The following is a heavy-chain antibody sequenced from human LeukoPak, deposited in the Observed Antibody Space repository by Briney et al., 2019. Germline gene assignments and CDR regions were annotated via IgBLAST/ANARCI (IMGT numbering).Heavy chain of an antibody. J-gene: IGHJ3*02. V-gene: IGHV3-21*04. CDR1: GFTFSSYS. CDR3: AKEGDEQWLDRRDAFDI. Sequence: GGSLRLSCAASGFTFSSYSMNWVRQAPGKGLEWVSSISPSSTYIYYADSVKGRFTISRDNAKNSLYLQMNSLRAEDTALYYCAKEGDEQWLDRRDAFDIWGQGTMVTVSS. CDR2: ISPSSTYI. D-gene: IGHD6-19*01.